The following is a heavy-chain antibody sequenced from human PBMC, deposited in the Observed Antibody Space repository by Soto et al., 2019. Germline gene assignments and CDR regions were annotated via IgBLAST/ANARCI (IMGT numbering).Heavy chain of an antibody. CDR2: TYYSAGT. CDR3: ARHASRGYSSSWYFED. D-gene: IGHD6-13*01. Sequence: SETLSLTXNVSGGSVSSSSYYWGWLRQAPGKGLEWIVSTYYSAGTYYNPSLKSRITTSMDASKNQFSLTVTSVTAADTAIYYCARHASRGYSSSWYFEDWGQGTPVTVPS. V-gene: IGHV4-39*01. CDR1: GGSVSSSSYY. J-gene: IGHJ4*02.